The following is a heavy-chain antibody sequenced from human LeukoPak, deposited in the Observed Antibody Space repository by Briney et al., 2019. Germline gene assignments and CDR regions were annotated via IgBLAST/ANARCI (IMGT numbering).Heavy chain of an antibody. Sequence: GASVKVSCKASGYTFTSYGISWVRQAPGQGLEGMGWISGYNGNTNYGQKFQARVTMTTDTSTTTAYMELRSLRSDDTAVYYCARDGTPGTTFRFDPWGQGTLVIVSS. CDR1: GYTFTSYG. CDR3: ARDGTPGTTFRFDP. V-gene: IGHV1-18*01. D-gene: IGHD1-1*01. CDR2: ISGYNGNT. J-gene: IGHJ5*02.